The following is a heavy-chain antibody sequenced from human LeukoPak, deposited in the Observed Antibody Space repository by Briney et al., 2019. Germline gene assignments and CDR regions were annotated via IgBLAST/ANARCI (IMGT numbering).Heavy chain of an antibody. CDR3: ASRVGYDSSGPPGY. CDR1: GGTFGSYA. Sequence: ASVKVSCKASGGTFGSYAVSWVRQAPGQGLEWMGGIIPIFGTANYAQKFQGRVTITADESTSTAYMELSSLRSEDTAVYYCASRVGYDSSGPPGYWGQGTLVTVSS. J-gene: IGHJ4*02. CDR2: IIPIFGTA. V-gene: IGHV1-69*13. D-gene: IGHD3-22*01.